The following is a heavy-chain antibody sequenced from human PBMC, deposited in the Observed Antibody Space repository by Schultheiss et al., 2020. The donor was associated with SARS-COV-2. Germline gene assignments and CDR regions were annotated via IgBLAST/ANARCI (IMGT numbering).Heavy chain of an antibody. CDR1: GDSVSNNKAA. CDR2: TYYRSKWYN. Sequence: SQTLSLTCAISGDSVSNNKAAWSWIRQSPSRGLEWLGRTYYRSKWYNDYAVSVKSRITIDPDTSKNQFSLQLNSVTPEDTAVYYCARDRYYNYAFDIWGQGTMVTVSS. D-gene: IGHD5-24*01. V-gene: IGHV6-1*01. J-gene: IGHJ3*02. CDR3: ARDRYYNYAFDI.